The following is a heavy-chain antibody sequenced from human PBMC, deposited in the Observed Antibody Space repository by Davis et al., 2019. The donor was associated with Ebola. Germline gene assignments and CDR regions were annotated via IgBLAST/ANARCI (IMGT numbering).Heavy chain of an antibody. CDR2: ISYDGSNK. D-gene: IGHD6-13*01. Sequence: GGSLRLSCVASGFTFSSYGMHWVRQAPGKGLEWVAVISYDGSNKYYADSVKGRFTFSRDNSKNTLYLQMDTLRVEDTALYYCTKGQGYFLDYWGQGTLVTVSS. J-gene: IGHJ4*02. V-gene: IGHV3-30*18. CDR3: TKGQGYFLDY. CDR1: GFTFSSYG.